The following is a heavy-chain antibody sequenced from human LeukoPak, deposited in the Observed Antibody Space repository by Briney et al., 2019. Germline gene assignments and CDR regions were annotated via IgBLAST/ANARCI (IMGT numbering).Heavy chain of an antibody. D-gene: IGHD2-15*01. Sequence: GESLKISCKGSGYNFTNFWIGWVRPMPGTGLEWMGIIYPGDSDTRYNPSFQGQVTISADKSISTAYLQRSSLKASDTAIYYCARHGKAYCSGGNCYEGLGNWFDPWGQGTLVTVSS. V-gene: IGHV5-51*01. J-gene: IGHJ5*02. CDR3: ARHGKAYCSGGNCYEGLGNWFDP. CDR1: GYNFTNFW. CDR2: IYPGDSDT.